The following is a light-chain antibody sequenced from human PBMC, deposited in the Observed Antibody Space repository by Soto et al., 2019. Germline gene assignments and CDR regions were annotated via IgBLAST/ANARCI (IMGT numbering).Light chain of an antibody. J-gene: IGLJ1*01. CDR2: DVS. CDR3: SSYTTSSTYV. CDR1: SSDVGSYNY. V-gene: IGLV2-14*01. Sequence: QSVLTQPASVSGSPAQSITISCTGTSSDVGSYNYVSWYQQHPGKAPKVMIYDVSNRPSGVSYRFSGSKSGNTASLTISGLQAEDEADYYCSSYTTSSTYVFGTGTKVTVL.